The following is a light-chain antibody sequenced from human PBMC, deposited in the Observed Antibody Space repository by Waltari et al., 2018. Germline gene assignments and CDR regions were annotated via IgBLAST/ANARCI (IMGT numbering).Light chain of an antibody. V-gene: IGKV4-1*01. Sequence: IVMTQSPNSLAVSLGERATIHCKSSQSVLYSSNNKNYLAWYQQKPGQPPKLLIYWASTRESGVPDRFSGSGSGTDFTLTISSLQAEDVAVYYCQQYYGTHLWTFGQGTKVEIK. CDR2: WAS. CDR1: QSVLYSSNNKNY. CDR3: QQYYGTHLWT. J-gene: IGKJ1*01.